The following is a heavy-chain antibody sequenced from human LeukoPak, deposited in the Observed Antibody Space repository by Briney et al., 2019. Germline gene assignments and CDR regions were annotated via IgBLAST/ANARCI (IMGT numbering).Heavy chain of an antibody. D-gene: IGHD2-2*02. CDR2: IYYSGST. CDR1: GGSISSSSYY. Sequence: SEALSLTCTVSGGSISSSSYYWGWIRQPPGKGLEWIGSIYYSGSTYYNPSLKSRVTISVDTSKNQFSLKLSSVTAADTAVYYCARSGRYCSSTSCHTGYSYGFDAFDIWGQGTMVTVSS. V-gene: IGHV4-39*01. J-gene: IGHJ3*02. CDR3: ARSGRYCSSTSCHTGYSYGFDAFDI.